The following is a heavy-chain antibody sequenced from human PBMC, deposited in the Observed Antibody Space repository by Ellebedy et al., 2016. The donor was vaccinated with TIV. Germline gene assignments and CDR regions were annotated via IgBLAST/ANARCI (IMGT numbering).Heavy chain of an antibody. CDR3: AHRLSLYTGFDWFGY. J-gene: IGHJ4*02. V-gene: IGHV2-5*01. CDR1: GFSLSSSGVG. Sequence: SGPTLVTPTQTLTLTCSVSGFSLSSSGVGVGWIRHPPGKALEWLALIYWHDDKLYNPSLKNRLSVSKDTSKNQVVLTMTNVDLVDTATYYCAHRLSLYTGFDWFGYWGQGALVTVSS. D-gene: IGHD5-12*01. CDR2: IYWHDDK.